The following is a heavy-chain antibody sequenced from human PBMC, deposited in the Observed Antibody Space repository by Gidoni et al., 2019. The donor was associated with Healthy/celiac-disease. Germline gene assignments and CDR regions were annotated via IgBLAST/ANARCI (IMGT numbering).Heavy chain of an antibody. CDR3: AKGGYCSGGSCYPRVYYYYGMDV. V-gene: IGHV3-23*01. CDR2: ISGSGGST. Sequence: EVQLLESGGGLVQPGGSLRLSCAAAGFTFSSYAMSWVLRAPGKGREWVAAISGSGGSTYYADSVKGRFTISRDNSKNTLYLQMNSLRAEDTAVYYCAKGGYCSGGSCYPRVYYYYGMDVWGQGTTVTVSS. D-gene: IGHD2-15*01. J-gene: IGHJ6*02. CDR1: GFTFSSYA.